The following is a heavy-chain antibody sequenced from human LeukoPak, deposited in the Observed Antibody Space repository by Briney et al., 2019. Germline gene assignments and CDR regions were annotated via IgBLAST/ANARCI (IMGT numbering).Heavy chain of an antibody. V-gene: IGHV4-4*07. Sequence: SETLSLTCIVSGGSISSCSWIWIRQPAGKGLEWIGRIHTSGSTNYNPSLKSRVTMSVDTSKNQFSLKLSSVTAADTAVYYCARDASCYYDGSGYYLGYWGQGTLVTVSS. D-gene: IGHD3-22*01. CDR3: ARDASCYYDGSGYYLGY. J-gene: IGHJ4*02. CDR1: GGSISSCS. CDR2: IHTSGST.